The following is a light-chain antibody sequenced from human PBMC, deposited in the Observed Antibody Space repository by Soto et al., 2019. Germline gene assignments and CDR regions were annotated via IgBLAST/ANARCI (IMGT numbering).Light chain of an antibody. CDR3: SSSTSRSTLV. V-gene: IGLV2-14*01. Sequence: QSALTQPASVSGSPGQSITISCSGTSSDIGAYDYVSWYQQHPGKAPKLMIYAVTYRPSGVSHRFSGSKSGNTASLTISGLQAEDEAHYYCSSSTSRSTLVFGGGTKSPS. CDR1: SSDIGAYDY. CDR2: AVT. J-gene: IGLJ3*02.